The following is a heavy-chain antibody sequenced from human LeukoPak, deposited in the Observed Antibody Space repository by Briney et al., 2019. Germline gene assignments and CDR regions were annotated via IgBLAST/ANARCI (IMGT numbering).Heavy chain of an antibody. D-gene: IGHD6-13*01. CDR1: GFSISSQS. Sequence: GGSMRLSCVASGFSISSQSLNWVRQAPGKGLEWVSSISSTSRYIFYRDSVKGRFTISRDNAKNSAYLQMNSLTSEDTAMYFCARVSGPTIATAGILGSLDIWGHGTLVSVSS. V-gene: IGHV3-21*01. J-gene: IGHJ3*02. CDR3: ARVSGPTIATAGILGSLDI. CDR2: ISSTSRYI.